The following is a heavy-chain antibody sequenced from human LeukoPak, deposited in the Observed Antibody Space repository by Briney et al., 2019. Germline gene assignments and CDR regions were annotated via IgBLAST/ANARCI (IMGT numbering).Heavy chain of an antibody. CDR3: ASLQQLDPRGAFDI. Sequence: PSETLSLTCTVSGGSISNYYWSWIRQPPGKGLEWIGYIYYSGSTNYNPSLKSRVTISVDTSKNQFSLKLSSVTAADTAVYYCASLQQLDPRGAFDIWGQGTMVTVSS. CDR2: IYYSGST. V-gene: IGHV4-59*01. J-gene: IGHJ3*02. D-gene: IGHD6-13*01. CDR1: GGSISNYY.